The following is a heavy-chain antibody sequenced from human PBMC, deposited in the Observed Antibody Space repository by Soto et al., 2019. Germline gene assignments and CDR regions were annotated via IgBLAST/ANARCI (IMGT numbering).Heavy chain of an antibody. Sequence: EVQLVESGGGLVQPGGSLRLSCAASGFTLSSYWMHWVRQAPGKGLVWVSHINGDGSSTYYADSVMGRFTISRDNAKNTLYLQMNSLRAEDTAVYYCARAYRDYWGQGTLVTVSS. CDR1: GFTLSSYW. D-gene: IGHD2-15*01. J-gene: IGHJ4*02. V-gene: IGHV3-74*01. CDR3: ARAYRDY. CDR2: INGDGSST.